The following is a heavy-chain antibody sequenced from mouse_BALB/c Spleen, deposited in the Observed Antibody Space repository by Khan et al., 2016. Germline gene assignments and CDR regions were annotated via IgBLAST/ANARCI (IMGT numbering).Heavy chain of an antibody. CDR1: GFSLTRYG. J-gene: IGHJ4*01. CDR2: IWRGGNT. D-gene: IGHD4-1*02. CDR3: ASTGSYALDY. Sequence: QVQLKQSGPGLGQPSQSLSITCTVAGFSLTRYGVHWVRQSPGKGLEWLGVIWRGGNTDYNAAFISRLSINKDNSKSQVFFKMNSLQANDKSIYYCASTGSYALDYWGQGTSVTVSS. V-gene: IGHV2-2*02.